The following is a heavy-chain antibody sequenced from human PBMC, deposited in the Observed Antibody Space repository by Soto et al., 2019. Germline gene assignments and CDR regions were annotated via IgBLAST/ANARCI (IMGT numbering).Heavy chain of an antibody. V-gene: IGHV3-33*01. CDR3: ARGSTKGRFWSGYYHYYYYGMDV. J-gene: IGHJ6*02. CDR2: IWYDGSNK. D-gene: IGHD3-3*01. CDR1: GYTFSSYG. Sequence: PGGSLRLSCAASGYTFSSYGMHWVRQAPGKGLEWVAVIWYDGSNKYYADSVKGRFTISRDNSKNTLYLQMNSLRAEDTAVYYCARGSTKGRFWSGYYHYYYYGMDVWGQGTTVTVSS.